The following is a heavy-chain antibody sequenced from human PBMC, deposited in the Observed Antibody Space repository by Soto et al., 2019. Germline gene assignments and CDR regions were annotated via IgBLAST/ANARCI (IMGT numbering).Heavy chain of an antibody. Sequence: GGSLRLSCAASGFTFSYYAMSWVRQAPGKGLEWVSFISGSSSTIYYADSVKGRFTISRDNAKNSLYLQMNSLRDKDTAVYYCARGGYSYGYDYFDYWGQGTLLTVSS. J-gene: IGHJ4*02. V-gene: IGHV3-48*02. CDR2: ISGSSSTI. CDR1: GFTFSYYA. D-gene: IGHD5-18*01. CDR3: ARGGYSYGYDYFDY.